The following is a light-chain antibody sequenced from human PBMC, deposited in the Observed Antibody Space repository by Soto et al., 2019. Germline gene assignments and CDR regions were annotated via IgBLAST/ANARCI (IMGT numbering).Light chain of an antibody. CDR3: QQAKSFPRT. CDR2: SAS. V-gene: IGKV1-12*01. J-gene: IGKJ1*01. Sequence: DIQMTQSPSSVSASVGDRVSITCRASQGIITYLAWYQQRPGQAPKLLIHSASPLQTGVPPRFSGTGSGTLFTLTISSLQPEDSATYYCQQAKSFPRTFGQGTKV. CDR1: QGIITY.